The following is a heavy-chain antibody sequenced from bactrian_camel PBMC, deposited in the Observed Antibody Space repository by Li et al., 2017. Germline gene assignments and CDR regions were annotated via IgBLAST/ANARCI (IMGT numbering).Heavy chain of an antibody. CDR2: IYPFGSHT. CDR3: AAWSLNWCPSRRPADVPSGRTSTIT. J-gene: IGHJ4*01. CDR1: GYPHSVAS. Sequence: QLVESGGSSVETGGSLRLSCSVSGYPHSVASLAWFRQAPGKEREGVAAIYPFGSHTYYAGSVKGRFTISLDSAREILYLQMNNLKIEDTAMYYCAAWSLNWCPSRRPADVPSGRTSTITGAGGPRSPSP. V-gene: IGHV3S6*01. D-gene: IGHD7*01.